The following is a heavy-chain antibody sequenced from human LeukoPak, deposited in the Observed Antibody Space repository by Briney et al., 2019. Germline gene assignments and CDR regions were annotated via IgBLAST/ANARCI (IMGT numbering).Heavy chain of an antibody. CDR2: IWYDGSNK. V-gene: IGHV3-33*01. D-gene: IGHD7-27*01. J-gene: IGHJ4*02. CDR3: ARDPATGELDY. Sequence: PGGSLRLSCAASGFTFSSYGMHWVRQAPGKGLEWVAVIWYDGSNKYYADSVKGRFTISRDNSKNTLYLQMNSLRAEDTAVYYCARDPATGELDYWGQGTLVTVSS. CDR1: GFTFSSYG.